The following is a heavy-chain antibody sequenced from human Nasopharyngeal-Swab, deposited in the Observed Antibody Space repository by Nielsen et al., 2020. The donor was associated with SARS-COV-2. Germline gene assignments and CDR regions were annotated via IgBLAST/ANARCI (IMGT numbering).Heavy chain of an antibody. CDR3: ARENYDFWSGYLDYYYYYGMDV. D-gene: IGHD3-3*01. J-gene: IGHJ6*02. Sequence: GESLKISCAASGFTFSSYSMNWVRQAPGKGLEWVSSISSSSYIYYADSVKGRFTISRDNAKNSLYLQMNSLRAEDTAVYYCARENYDFWSGYLDYYYYYGMDVWGQGTTVTVSS. V-gene: IGHV3-21*01. CDR2: ISSSSYI. CDR1: GFTFSSYS.